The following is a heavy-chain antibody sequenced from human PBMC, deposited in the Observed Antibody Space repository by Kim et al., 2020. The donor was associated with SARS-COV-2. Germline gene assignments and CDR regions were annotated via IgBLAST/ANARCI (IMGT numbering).Heavy chain of an antibody. Sequence: SETLSLTCAVYGGSFSGYYWSWIRQPPGKGLEWIGEINNSGSTNYNPSLKSRVTISVDTPKNQFSLKLSSVTAADTAVDYCARGPSSPMVRGPLRGRDYWGRGTLVTVSS. CDR2: INNSGST. J-gene: IGHJ4*02. CDR3: ARGPSSPMVRGPLRGRDY. V-gene: IGHV4-34*01. CDR1: GGSFSGYY. D-gene: IGHD3-10*01.